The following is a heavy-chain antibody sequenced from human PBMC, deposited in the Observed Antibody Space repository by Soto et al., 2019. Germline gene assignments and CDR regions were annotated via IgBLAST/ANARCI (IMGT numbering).Heavy chain of an antibody. CDR1: GFTFSSYS. CDR2: ISSSSSTI. CDR3: ARTLPKLAAAGNFDY. D-gene: IGHD6-13*01. J-gene: IGHJ4*02. Sequence: GGSLRLSCAASGFTFSSYSMNWVRQAPGKGLEWVSYISSSSSTIYYADSVKGRFTISRDNAKNSLYLQMNSLRDEDTAVYYCARTLPKLAAAGNFDYWGQGTLVTVSS. V-gene: IGHV3-48*02.